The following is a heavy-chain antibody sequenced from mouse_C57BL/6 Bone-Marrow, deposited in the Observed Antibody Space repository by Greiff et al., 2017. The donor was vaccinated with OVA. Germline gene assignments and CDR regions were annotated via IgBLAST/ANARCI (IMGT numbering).Heavy chain of an antibody. J-gene: IGHJ2*01. CDR2: ISSGGSYT. CDR1: GFTFSSYG. CDR3: AILTTIITTMYFDY. V-gene: IGHV5-6*01. Sequence: EVKLMESGGDLVKPGGSLKLSCAASGFTFSSYGMSWVRQTPDKRLEWVATISSGGSYTYYPDSVKGRFTISRDNAKDTLYLQMSILKSEDTAMYYCAILTTIITTMYFDYWGQGTTLTVSS. D-gene: IGHD2-4*01.